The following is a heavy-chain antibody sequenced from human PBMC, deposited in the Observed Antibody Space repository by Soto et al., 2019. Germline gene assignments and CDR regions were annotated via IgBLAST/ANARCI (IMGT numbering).Heavy chain of an antibody. CDR2: IYPGDSDT. CDR1: GYSFTSYW. D-gene: IGHD3-10*01. CDR3: ARQRLDYYGSGSHFDY. Sequence: GESLKISCKGSGYSFTSYWIGWVRQMPGKGLEWMGIIYPGDSDTRYSPSFQGQVTISADKSISTAYLQWSSLKASDTAMYYCARQRLDYYGSGSHFDYWGRGTLVTVSS. J-gene: IGHJ4*02. V-gene: IGHV5-51*01.